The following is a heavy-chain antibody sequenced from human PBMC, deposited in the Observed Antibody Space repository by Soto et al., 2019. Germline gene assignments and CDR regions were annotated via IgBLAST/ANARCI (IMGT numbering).Heavy chain of an antibody. CDR3: ARDGDTAMVSPLYNWFDT. V-gene: IGHV1-69*06. Sequence: KVSCKASGGTFSSYAISWVRQAPGQGLEWMGGIIPIFGTANYAQKFQGRVTITADKSTSTAYMELSSLRSEGTAVYYCARDGDTAMVSPLYNWFDTWGQGTLVTVSS. D-gene: IGHD5-18*01. CDR2: IIPIFGTA. J-gene: IGHJ5*02. CDR1: GGTFSSYA.